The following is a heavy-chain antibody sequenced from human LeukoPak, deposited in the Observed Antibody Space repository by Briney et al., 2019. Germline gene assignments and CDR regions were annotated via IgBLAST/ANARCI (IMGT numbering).Heavy chain of an antibody. Sequence: SGTLSLTCAVSGGSISSSNWWSWVRQPPGKGPEWIGEIYHSGSTNYNPSLKSRVTISVDKSKNQFSLKLSSVTAADTAVYYCARGLNYDYVWGSYRYLSTSGSTFDYWGQETLVTVSS. CDR2: IYHSGST. J-gene: IGHJ4*02. D-gene: IGHD3-16*02. CDR1: GGSISSSNW. V-gene: IGHV4-4*02. CDR3: ARGLNYDYVWGSYRYLSTSGSTFDY.